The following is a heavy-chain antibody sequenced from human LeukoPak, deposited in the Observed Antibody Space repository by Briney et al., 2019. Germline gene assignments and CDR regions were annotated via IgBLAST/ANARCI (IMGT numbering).Heavy chain of an antibody. V-gene: IGHV4-4*07. CDR3: ARGGVVVPAARGDRYYFDY. CDR1: GGSISSYY. Sequence: PSETLSLTCTVSGGSISSYYWSWIRQPAGKGLEWIGRIYTSGSTNYNPSLKSRVTMSVDTSKNQFSLKLSSVTAADTAVYYCARGGVVVPAARGDRYYFDYWGQGTLVTVSS. J-gene: IGHJ4*02. D-gene: IGHD2-2*01. CDR2: IYTSGST.